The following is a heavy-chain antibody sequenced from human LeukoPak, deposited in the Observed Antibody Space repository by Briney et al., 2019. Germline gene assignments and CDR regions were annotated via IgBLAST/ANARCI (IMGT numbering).Heavy chain of an antibody. V-gene: IGHV3-23*01. CDR1: GFTFSSYG. J-gene: IGHJ4*02. CDR3: AESSSSTRFDY. CDR2: ISGSGGST. D-gene: IGHD6-6*01. Sequence: GGSLRLPCAASGFTFSSYGMSWVRQAPGKGLEWVSAISGSGGSTYYADSVKGRFTISRDNAKNSLYLQMNSLRAEDTAVYYCAESSSSTRFDYWGRGTLVTVSS.